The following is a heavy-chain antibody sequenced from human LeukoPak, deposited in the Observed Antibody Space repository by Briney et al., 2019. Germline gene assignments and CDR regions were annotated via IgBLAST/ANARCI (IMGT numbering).Heavy chain of an antibody. CDR3: ARRGPFWSGYLAVYYYYYGMDV. V-gene: IGHV1-69*13. Sequence: SVKVSCKASGGTFGSYAISWVRQAPGQGLEWMGGIIPIFGTANYAQKFQGRVTITADESTSTAYMELSSLRSEDTAVYYCARRGPFWSGYLAVYYYYYGMDVWGQGTTVTVSS. D-gene: IGHD3-3*01. CDR1: GGTFGSYA. CDR2: IIPIFGTA. J-gene: IGHJ6*02.